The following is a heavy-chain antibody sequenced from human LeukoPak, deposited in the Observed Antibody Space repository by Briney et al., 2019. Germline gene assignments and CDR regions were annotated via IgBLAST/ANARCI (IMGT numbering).Heavy chain of an antibody. J-gene: IGHJ4*02. CDR2: ISGSGGST. Sequence: GGSLRLSCAASGFTFSSYAMSWVRQAPGKGLEWVSAISGSGGSTYYADSVKGRFTISRDNSKNTLYLQMNSLRAEDTAVYYCAKVQITMVRGPQGFDYWGQGTLVTVSS. V-gene: IGHV3-23*01. D-gene: IGHD3-10*01. CDR1: GFTFSSYA. CDR3: AKVQITMVRGPQGFDY.